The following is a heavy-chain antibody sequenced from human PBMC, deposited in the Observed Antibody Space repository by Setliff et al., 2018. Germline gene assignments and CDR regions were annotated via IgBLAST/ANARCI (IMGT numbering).Heavy chain of an antibody. J-gene: IGHJ2*01. CDR3: ARREVERTTTRRTVWYFDL. V-gene: IGHV4-39*01. CDR2: IYYSGST. Sequence: SETLSLTCSVSGGSISSSNYYWAWIRQPPGKGLEWIGSIYYSGSTYYNPSLRSRVTISVDTSKDQVSLKLSSVTAADTATFYCARREVERTTTRRTVWYFDLWGRGTLVTVSS. D-gene: IGHD1-7*01. CDR1: GGSISSSNYY.